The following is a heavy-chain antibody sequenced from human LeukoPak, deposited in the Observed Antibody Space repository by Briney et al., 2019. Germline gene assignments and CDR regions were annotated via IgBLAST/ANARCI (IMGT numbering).Heavy chain of an antibody. V-gene: IGHV4-59*07. J-gene: IGHJ5*02. Sequence: SDTLSLTCTVSGGSISGYYWSWIRQPPRRGLEWIGHIYFIGSTNYNPSLKSRVTISGDTSNNQFSLKLTSVTAADTAMYYCARSSNSRFDPWGQGTLVTVSS. CDR2: IYFIGST. CDR3: ARSSNSRFDP. D-gene: IGHD5-18*01. CDR1: GGSISGYY.